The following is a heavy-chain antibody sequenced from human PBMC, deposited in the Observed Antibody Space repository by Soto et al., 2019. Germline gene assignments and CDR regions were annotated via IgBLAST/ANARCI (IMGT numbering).Heavy chain of an antibody. D-gene: IGHD2-8*01. Sequence: GESLKISCKGSGYSFTSYWIGWVRQMPGKGLEWMGIIYPGDSDTRYSPSFQVQVTISADKSISTADLQWSSLKASDTAMYYCARQNGHCTNVVCPGYYYFGMDVWGQGTTVTVSS. CDR2: IYPGDSDT. J-gene: IGHJ6*02. CDR3: ARQNGHCTNVVCPGYYYFGMDV. V-gene: IGHV5-51*01. CDR1: GYSFTSYW.